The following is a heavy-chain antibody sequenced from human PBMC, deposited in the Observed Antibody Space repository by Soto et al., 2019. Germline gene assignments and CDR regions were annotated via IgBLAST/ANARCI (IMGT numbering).Heavy chain of an antibody. V-gene: IGHV1-69*13. J-gene: IGHJ4*02. CDR2: IVPIYRTA. CDR3: VRDSGAKLSSS. D-gene: IGHD6-13*01. CDR1: GGTFSSYR. Sequence: GASVKVSCKASGGTFSSYRINWVRQAPGQRLEWVGGIVPIYRTADYAQEFQDRVTITADESARTTYMELRSLKSQDTAVYYCVRDSGAKLSSSWGQGTLVTVSS.